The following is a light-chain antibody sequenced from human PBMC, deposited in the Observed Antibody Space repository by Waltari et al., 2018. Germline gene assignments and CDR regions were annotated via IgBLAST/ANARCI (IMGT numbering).Light chain of an antibody. Sequence: EIVLTQSPGTLSLSPGERATLSCRASQNVTGNFLAWYQQRPGQAPRLLINGASSRATGIPDRFSGSGSGTDFTLTISRLEPEDFAVYYCQQYGYSASTFGGGTKVEIK. CDR1: QNVTGNF. J-gene: IGKJ4*01. CDR3: QQYGYSAST. CDR2: GAS. V-gene: IGKV3-20*01.